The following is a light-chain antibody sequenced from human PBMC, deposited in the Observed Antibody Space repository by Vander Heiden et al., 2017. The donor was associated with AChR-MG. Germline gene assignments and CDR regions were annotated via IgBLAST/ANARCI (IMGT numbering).Light chain of an antibody. CDR2: GAS. CDR3: QQYGSSPLT. CDR1: QSVSSSY. Sequence: IVLTQSPGPLSLSPGERATLACRASQSVSSSYLDWYQQKPGQAPRLLIYGASSRATGIPDRFSGSGSGTDFTLTISRLEPEDFAVYYCQQYGSSPLTFGGGTKVEIK. J-gene: IGKJ4*01. V-gene: IGKV3-20*01.